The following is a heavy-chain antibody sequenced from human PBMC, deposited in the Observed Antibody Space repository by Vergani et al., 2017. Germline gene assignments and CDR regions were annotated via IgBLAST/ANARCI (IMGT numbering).Heavy chain of an antibody. D-gene: IGHD2-21*01. J-gene: IGHJ4*02. V-gene: IGHV3-66*02. CDR1: GFPVSSNY. CDR2: IFSGGST. CDR3: ARYSRGGAGPFDY. Sequence: EVQLLESGGGLVQPGGSLRLSCAASGFPVSSNYMSWVRQAPGKGLEWVSVIFSGGSTYYADSVKGRFTISRDNSKNTLYLHMNSLRAEDTAVYYCARYSRGGAGPFDYWGQGTLVTVSS.